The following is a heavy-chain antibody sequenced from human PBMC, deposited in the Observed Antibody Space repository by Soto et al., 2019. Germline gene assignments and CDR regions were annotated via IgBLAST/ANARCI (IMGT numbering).Heavy chain of an antibody. Sequence: VQLVESGGGVVQPGRSLRLSCAASGFTFSDYAMHWVRQAPGKGLEWVAVVSHDGRNTHYSDSVKGRFTISRDSSRNTVSLEMTSLRAEDTAVYYCAKGGRQWLVTSAFNSWGQGALVTVSS. CDR2: VSHDGRNT. CDR3: AKGGRQWLVTSAFNS. V-gene: IGHV3-30*18. J-gene: IGHJ4*02. CDR1: GFTFSDYA. D-gene: IGHD6-19*01.